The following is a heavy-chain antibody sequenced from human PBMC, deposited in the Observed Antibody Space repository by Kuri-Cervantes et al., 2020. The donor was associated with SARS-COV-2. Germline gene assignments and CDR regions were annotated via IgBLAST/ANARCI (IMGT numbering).Heavy chain of an antibody. Sequence: SVKVSCKASGGTFSSYAISWVRQAPGQGLEWMGRIIPILGTANYAQKFQGRVTITADKSTGTAYMELSSLRSEDTAVYYCARGRGITMIVVGLDIWGQGTMVTVSS. D-gene: IGHD3-22*01. J-gene: IGHJ3*02. CDR3: ARGRGITMIVVGLDI. CDR2: IIPILGTA. V-gene: IGHV1-69*04. CDR1: GGTFSSYA.